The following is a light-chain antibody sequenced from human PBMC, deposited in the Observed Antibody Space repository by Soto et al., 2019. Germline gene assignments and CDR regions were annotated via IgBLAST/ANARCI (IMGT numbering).Light chain of an antibody. CDR3: QQYNNWPWT. CDR2: GAS. CDR1: QSVSSSY. Sequence: EIVMTQSPATLSLSQGERATLYCRASQSVSSSYLAWYQQKPVQGPRLXIYGASTRAPGFPARFSGTGSGTDFTLIVSSLQSEDVAVYDCQQYNNWPWTFGQGTKVDIK. J-gene: IGKJ1*01. V-gene: IGKV3-15*01.